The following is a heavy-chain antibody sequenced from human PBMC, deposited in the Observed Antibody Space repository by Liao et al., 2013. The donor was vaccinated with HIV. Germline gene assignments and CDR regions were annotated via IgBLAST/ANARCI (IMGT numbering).Heavy chain of an antibody. Sequence: QVQLQQWGAGLVKPSETLSLTCAVYGGSFSSYYWSWIRQPPGKGLEWIGEINSGGGTNYNPSLKGRVTLSVDTSKNQFSLRLRSVTAADTAVYYCARAGFCDSGSCHDAFDVWGQGTMVTVSS. V-gene: IGHV4-34*01. J-gene: IGHJ3*01. CDR1: GGSFSSYY. CDR2: INSGGGT. D-gene: IGHD1-26*01. CDR3: ARAGFCDSGSCHDAFDV.